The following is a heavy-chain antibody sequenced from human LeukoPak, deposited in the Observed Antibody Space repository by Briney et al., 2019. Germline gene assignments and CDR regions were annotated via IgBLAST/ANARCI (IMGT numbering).Heavy chain of an antibody. Sequence: GESLRLSCAASGFTFSSYSMNWVRQAPGNGLEWVSSISSSSSYIYYADSVKGRFTISRDNAKNSLYLQMNSLRAEDTAVYYCARAHPVPAAIFDYYYGMDVWGQGTTVTVSS. CDR1: GFTFSSYS. J-gene: IGHJ6*02. D-gene: IGHD2-2*02. CDR2: ISSSSSYI. V-gene: IGHV3-21*01. CDR3: ARAHPVPAAIFDYYYGMDV.